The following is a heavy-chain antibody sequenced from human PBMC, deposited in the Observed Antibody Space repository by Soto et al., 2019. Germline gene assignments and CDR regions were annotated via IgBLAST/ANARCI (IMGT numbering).Heavy chain of an antibody. D-gene: IGHD2-21*01. Sequence: QVQLQESGPGLVKPSETLSLTCSVSGGSISSYYWSWIRQPPGKGLEWIGHIYYSGSTDYSPSLKSRVTMSVDTSKNQFSLKLSSVTAADTAVYYCARVAMWWWGSMDVWGQGTTVIVTS. J-gene: IGHJ6*02. CDR3: ARVAMWWWGSMDV. V-gene: IGHV4-59*01. CDR1: GGSISSYY. CDR2: IYYSGST.